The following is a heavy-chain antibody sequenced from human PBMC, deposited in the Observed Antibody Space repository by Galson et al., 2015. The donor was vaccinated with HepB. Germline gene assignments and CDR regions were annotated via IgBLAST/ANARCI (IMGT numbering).Heavy chain of an antibody. CDR3: VREFSGLYYFDY. Sequence: SLRLSCAASGFTFRNYGMHWVRQAPGKGLEWVALIWYDDTNKYYADSVKGRFTISRDNSKNTLYLQMNSLRAEDTAVYYCVREFSGLYYFDYWGQGTLVTVSS. J-gene: IGHJ4*02. V-gene: IGHV3-33*08. CDR1: GFTFRNYG. CDR2: IWYDDTNK. D-gene: IGHD3-10*01.